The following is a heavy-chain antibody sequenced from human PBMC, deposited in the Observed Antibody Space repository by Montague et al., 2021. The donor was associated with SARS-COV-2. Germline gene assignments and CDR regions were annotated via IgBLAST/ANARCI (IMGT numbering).Heavy chain of an antibody. CDR2: LYTSGST. D-gene: IGHD5-12*01. CDR3: ARVGADYSFAYSHGMDV. V-gene: IGHV4-4*07. Sequence: SETLSLTCTVSGASVRTYYWSWIRQSAGKKLEWMGRLYTSGSTYYNPSFKSRVTMSLDTSKNLFSLNLSSMTAADTAVYYCARVGADYSFAYSHGMDVWGQGIAVTVSS. J-gene: IGHJ6*02. CDR1: GASVRTYY.